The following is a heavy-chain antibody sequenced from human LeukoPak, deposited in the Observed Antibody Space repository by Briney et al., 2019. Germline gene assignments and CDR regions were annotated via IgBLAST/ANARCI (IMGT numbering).Heavy chain of an antibody. Sequence: SETLSLTCSVSGGSISSYYWSWIRQPPGKGLEWIGYIYYSGSTTYNPSLKSRVTISVDTSKNQFSLKVSSATAADTAVFYCARGRDGYTLDAFDIWGQGTMVTVSS. D-gene: IGHD5-24*01. J-gene: IGHJ3*02. CDR2: IYYSGST. V-gene: IGHV4-59*08. CDR3: ARGRDGYTLDAFDI. CDR1: GGSISSYY.